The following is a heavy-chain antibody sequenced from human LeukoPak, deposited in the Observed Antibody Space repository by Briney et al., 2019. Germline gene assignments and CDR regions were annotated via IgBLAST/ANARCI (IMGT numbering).Heavy chain of an antibody. CDR3: ARAQEQWLVSGAIDY. CDR2: IYYSGST. Sequence: GASXXXYYWSWIRQPPEKGLEWIGDIYYSGSTNYNPSLKSRVTISVDTSKNQFSLKLSSVTAADTAVYYCARAQEQWLVSGAIDYWGQGTLVSVSS. J-gene: IGHJ4*02. D-gene: IGHD6-19*01. CDR1: GASXXXYY. V-gene: IGHV4-59*01.